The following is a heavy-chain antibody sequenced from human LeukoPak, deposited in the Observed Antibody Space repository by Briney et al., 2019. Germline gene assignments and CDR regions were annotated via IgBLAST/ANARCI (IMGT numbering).Heavy chain of an antibody. CDR1: GGSITTYY. Sequence: PSETLSLTCTVSGGSITTYYWSWIRQPPGKGLEWIGYIYHSEITNYNPSLKSRVTISVDTSTNQFSLKLSSVTAADTAVYYCASTDKGGTGTYWGQGTLVTVSS. CDR2: IYHSEIT. J-gene: IGHJ4*02. V-gene: IGHV4-59*01. CDR3: ASTDKGGTGTY. D-gene: IGHD1-1*01.